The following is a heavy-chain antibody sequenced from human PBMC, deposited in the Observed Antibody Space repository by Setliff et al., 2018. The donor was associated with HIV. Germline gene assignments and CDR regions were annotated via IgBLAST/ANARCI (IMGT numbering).Heavy chain of an antibody. CDR3: ARDRGGAAAGGYYYMDV. V-gene: IGHV4-61*09. CDR1: GGSISSGGYY. CDR2: IYTSGST. D-gene: IGHD6-13*01. Sequence: SETLSLTCNVSGGSISSGGYYWSWIRQPAGKGLEWIGHIYTSGSTNYNPSLKSRVTISIDTAKNQFSLKLSSVTAADTAVYYCARDRGGAAAGGYYYMDVWGKGTTVTVSS. J-gene: IGHJ6*03.